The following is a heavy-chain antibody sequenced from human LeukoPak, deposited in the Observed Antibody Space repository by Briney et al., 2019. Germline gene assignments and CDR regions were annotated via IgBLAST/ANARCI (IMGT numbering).Heavy chain of an antibody. V-gene: IGHV3-48*01. D-gene: IGHD6-19*01. CDR2: ISGSSKVI. CDR3: ARVYSSGWSEGVDY. J-gene: IGHJ4*02. Sequence: GGSLRLSCAASGFTFSTYSMNWVRQAPGKGLEWISYISGSSKVIYYADSVRGRFTISRDNAENLLYLQMNSLRAEDTAVYYCARVYSSGWSEGVDYWGQGTLVTVSS. CDR1: GFTFSTYS.